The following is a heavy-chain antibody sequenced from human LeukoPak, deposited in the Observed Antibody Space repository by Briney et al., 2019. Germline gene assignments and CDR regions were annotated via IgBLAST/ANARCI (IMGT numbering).Heavy chain of an antibody. CDR1: GGSFSGYY. Sequence: SETLSLTCGVYGGSFSGYYWTWIRQSPGMGLEWIGEIIHSGSTNYNPSLTSRVTISVDTSKNQFSLELSSVTAADTAVYYCARDSADYDYVWGIDYWGQGTLVTVSS. CDR2: IIHSGST. CDR3: ARDSADYDYVWGIDY. V-gene: IGHV4-34*12. D-gene: IGHD3-16*01. J-gene: IGHJ4*02.